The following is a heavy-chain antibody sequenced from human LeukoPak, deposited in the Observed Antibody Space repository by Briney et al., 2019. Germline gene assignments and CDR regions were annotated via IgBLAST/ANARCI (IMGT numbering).Heavy chain of an antibody. CDR2: ISYDGSNK. J-gene: IGHJ4*02. Sequence: GGSLRLSCAASGFTFSSYGMHWVRQAPGKGLEWVAVISYDGSNKYYADSVKGRFTISRDNSKNTLYLQMNSLRAEDTAVYYCAKDHRLTGYHVDYWGQGTLVTVSS. CDR1: GFTFSSYG. CDR3: AKDHRLTGYHVDY. D-gene: IGHD3-9*01. V-gene: IGHV3-30*18.